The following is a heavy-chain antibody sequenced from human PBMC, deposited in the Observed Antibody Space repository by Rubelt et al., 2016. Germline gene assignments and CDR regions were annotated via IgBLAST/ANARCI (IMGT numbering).Heavy chain of an antibody. CDR3: AKEVNGESFDY. V-gene: IGHV3-43*01. D-gene: IGHD7-27*01. Sequence: ASGFTFDDNTMHWVRQAPGKRLEWVSLISWDGGSTYYADSVKGRFTISRDNSKNSLYLQMNSLRTEDTALYYCAKEVNGESFDYWGQGTLVTVSS. J-gene: IGHJ4*02. CDR2: ISWDGGST. CDR1: GFTFDDNT.